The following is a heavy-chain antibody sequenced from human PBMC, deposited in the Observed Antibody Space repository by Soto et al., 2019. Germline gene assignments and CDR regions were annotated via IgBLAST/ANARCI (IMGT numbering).Heavy chain of an antibody. CDR2: ISGSGGST. CDR3: AKDPPLDYSNYYYYYGMDV. J-gene: IGHJ6*02. V-gene: IGHV3-23*01. Sequence: GGSLRLSCAASGFTFSSYAMRWVRQAPGKGLEWVSAISGSGGSTYYADSVKGRFTISRDNSKNTLYLQMNSLRAEDTAVYYCAKDPPLDYSNYYYYYGMDVWGQGTTVTVSS. CDR1: GFTFSSYA. D-gene: IGHD4-4*01.